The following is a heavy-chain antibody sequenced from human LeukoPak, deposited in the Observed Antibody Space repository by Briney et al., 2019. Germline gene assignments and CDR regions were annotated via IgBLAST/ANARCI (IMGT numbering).Heavy chain of an antibody. Sequence: PGGSLRLSCAASGFTFSSYAMSWVRQAPGKGLEWVSAISGSGGSTYYADSVKGRFTISRDNSKNTLYLQMNSLRAEDTAVYYCANLDIVVVVAAADLFDYWGQGTLVTVSS. CDR2: ISGSGGST. CDR1: GFTFSSYA. V-gene: IGHV3-23*01. CDR3: ANLDIVVVVAAADLFDY. J-gene: IGHJ4*02. D-gene: IGHD2-15*01.